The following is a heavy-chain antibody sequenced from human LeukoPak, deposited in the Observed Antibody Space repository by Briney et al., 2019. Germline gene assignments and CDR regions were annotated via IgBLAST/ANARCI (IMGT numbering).Heavy chain of an antibody. Sequence: PGGSLRLSCAASGFTFSSYAMSWVRQAPGKGLEWVSAISGSGGSTYYADSVKGRFTISRDKSKNTLYLQMNSLRAEDTALYYCARGAPMPAALAGYFYYGMDVWGQGTTVTVSS. D-gene: IGHD2-2*01. J-gene: IGHJ6*02. V-gene: IGHV3-23*01. CDR1: GFTFSSYA. CDR2: ISGSGGST. CDR3: ARGAPMPAALAGYFYYGMDV.